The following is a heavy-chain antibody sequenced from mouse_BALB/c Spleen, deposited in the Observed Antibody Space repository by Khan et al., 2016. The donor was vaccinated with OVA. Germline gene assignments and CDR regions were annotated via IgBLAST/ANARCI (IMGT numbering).Heavy chain of an antibody. J-gene: IGHJ3*01. CDR2: ISSGGST. CDR3: ARDYWFAY. CDR1: GFTFSNYA. Sequence: EVELVESGGGLVQPGGSLKLSYAASGFTFSNYAMSWVRQTPEKRLEWVASISSGGSTYYPDSVKGRFTISRDNARNILYLQMSRLRSEDTAMYYCARDYWFAYWGQGTLVTVSA. V-gene: IGHV5-6-5*01.